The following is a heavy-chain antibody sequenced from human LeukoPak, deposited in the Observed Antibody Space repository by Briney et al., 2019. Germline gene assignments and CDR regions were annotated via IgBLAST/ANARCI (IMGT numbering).Heavy chain of an antibody. CDR3: AREVGVVAHQGGWFDP. J-gene: IGHJ5*02. Sequence: ASMKVSCKAAGYTFTGYYMHWVRQAPGQGLEWMGRINPNSGGTNYAQKFQGRVTMTRDTSISTAYMKLTRLRSDDTAVHYCAREVGVVAHQGGWFDPWGQGTLVSVCS. CDR2: INPNSGGT. CDR1: GYTFTGYY. D-gene: IGHD2-2*01. V-gene: IGHV1-2*06.